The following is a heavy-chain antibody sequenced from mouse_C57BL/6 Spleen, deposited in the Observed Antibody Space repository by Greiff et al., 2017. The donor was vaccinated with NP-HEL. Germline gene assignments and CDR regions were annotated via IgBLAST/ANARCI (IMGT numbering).Heavy chain of an antibody. V-gene: IGHV1-42*01. J-gene: IGHJ3*01. D-gene: IGHD1-2*01. CDR1: GYSFTGYY. Sequence: EVQLQQSGPELVKPGASVKISCKASGYSFTGYYMNWVKQSPEKSLEWIGEINPSTGGTTYNQKFKAKATLTVDKSSSTAYMQLKSLTSEDSAVYYCARSHYDGRLFAYWGQGTLVTVSA. CDR2: INPSTGGT. CDR3: ARSHYDGRLFAY.